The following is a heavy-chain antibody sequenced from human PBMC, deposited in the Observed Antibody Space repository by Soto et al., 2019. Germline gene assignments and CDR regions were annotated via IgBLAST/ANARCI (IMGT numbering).Heavy chain of an antibody. V-gene: IGHV1-69*01. Sequence: QVQLVQSGAEVKKPGSSVKVSCKASGGTFSSYAISWVRQAPGQGLEWMGGIIPIFGTANYAQKFQGRVTITADESRSTAYMELRSLRSEDTAVSYFARLVGVGPNCSGGSCYPGWGQGTLVTVSS. D-gene: IGHD2-15*01. CDR2: IIPIFGTA. CDR3: ARLVGVGPNCSGGSCYPG. J-gene: IGHJ4*02. CDR1: GGTFSSYA.